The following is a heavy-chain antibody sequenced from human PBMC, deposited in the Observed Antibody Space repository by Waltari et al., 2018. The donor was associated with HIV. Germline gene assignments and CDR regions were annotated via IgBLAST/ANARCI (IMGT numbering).Heavy chain of an antibody. V-gene: IGHV4-61*02. D-gene: IGHD6-13*01. CDR3: ASGPTGSSWFDP. J-gene: IGHJ5*02. CDR2: IYTRGCT. CDR1: GGSISSGRYY. Sequence: QLQLQESGPGLVKPSQTLSLTCTVSGGSISSGRYYWSWIRPPAGEGLEWIGRIYTRGCTNYNPSRKSRVTISVDTSKTHVSLKLSSVTAADTAVYYCASGPTGSSWFDPWGQGTLVTVSS.